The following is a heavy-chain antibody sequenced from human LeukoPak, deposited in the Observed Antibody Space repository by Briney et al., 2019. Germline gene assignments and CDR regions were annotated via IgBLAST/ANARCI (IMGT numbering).Heavy chain of an antibody. CDR3: ARRTNSGGKVGDWFDP. CDR1: GGSISSSSYY. V-gene: IGHV4-39*01. J-gene: IGHJ5*02. Sequence: SETLSLTCTVSGGSISSSSYYWGWIRQPPGKGLEWIGSIYYSGSTYYNPSLKSRVTISVDTSKNQFSLKLSSVTAADTAVYYCARRTNSGGKVGDWFDPWGQGTLVTVSS. CDR2: IYYSGST. D-gene: IGHD1-26*01.